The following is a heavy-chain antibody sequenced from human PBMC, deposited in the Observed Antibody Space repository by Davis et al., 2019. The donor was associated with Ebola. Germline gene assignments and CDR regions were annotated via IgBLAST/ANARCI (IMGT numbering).Heavy chain of an antibody. D-gene: IGHD2-21*01. V-gene: IGHV1-8*02. J-gene: IGHJ4*02. CDR3: ARGGVAYSDLDY. CDR1: GYTFTNYG. CDR2: MNPNSGNT. Sequence: ASVKVSCKTSGYTFTNYGITWVRQAPGQGLEWMGWMNPNSGNTGYAQKFQGRVTMTRENSMSTAYMELRSLRSEDTAVYFCARGGVAYSDLDYWGQGTLVAVSS.